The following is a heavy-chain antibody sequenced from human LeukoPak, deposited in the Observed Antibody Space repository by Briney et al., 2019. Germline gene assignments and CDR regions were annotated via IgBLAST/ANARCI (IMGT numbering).Heavy chain of an antibody. CDR2: INLNSGYT. D-gene: IGHD4-11*01. J-gene: IGHJ4*02. V-gene: IGHV1-2*02. CDR1: GYTFTGYF. Sequence: ASVKVSCKASGYTFTGYFRHWVRQAPGQGLQWLGWINLNSGYTNYARRFQGRVTMTRDTSITTAYMDLRGLRSDDTAVYYCAAELDLDYSMISDFWGQGTLVTVSS. CDR3: AAELDLDYSMISDF.